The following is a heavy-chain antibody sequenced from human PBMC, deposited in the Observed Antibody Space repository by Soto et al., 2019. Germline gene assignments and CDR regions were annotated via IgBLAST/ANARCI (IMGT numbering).Heavy chain of an antibody. V-gene: IGHV4-34*01. CDR2: INHSGIT. CDR3: ARFPFHSSDWTNPRYFDI. Sequence: QVQIQQWGAGLLKPAETLSLTCAVYGGSFSDYYWSWIRQPPGKGLEWIGEINHSGITNYIPSLKSRVTMSVDTAKNQFSLKLTSVTAADTALYYCARFPFHSSDWTNPRYFDIWGQGTLVTVSS. J-gene: IGHJ4*02. D-gene: IGHD3-22*01. CDR1: GGSFSDYY.